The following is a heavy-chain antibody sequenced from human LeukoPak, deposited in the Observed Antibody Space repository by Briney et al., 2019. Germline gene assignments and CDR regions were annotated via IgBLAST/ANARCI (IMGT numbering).Heavy chain of an antibody. CDR3: AKGSYYDSSGSFYFDY. D-gene: IGHD3-22*01. Sequence: GGSLRLSCAASEFTFSSYSMNWVRQAPGKGLEWVSGISGSGDNTYYADSVKGRFTISRDNSKNTLYVQVNSLGTEDTAAYYCAKGSYYDSSGSFYFDYWGQGTLVTVSS. CDR2: ISGSGDNT. J-gene: IGHJ4*02. V-gene: IGHV3-23*01. CDR1: EFTFSSYS.